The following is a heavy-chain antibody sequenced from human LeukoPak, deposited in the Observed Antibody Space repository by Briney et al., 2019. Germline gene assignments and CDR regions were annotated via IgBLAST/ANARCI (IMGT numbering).Heavy chain of an antibody. V-gene: IGHV3-30*02. J-gene: IGHJ4*02. CDR1: GFTFSSYG. CDR3: AKDMGYNTGWTRFDY. Sequence: GGSLRLSCAASGFTFSSYGMHWVRQAQGKGLDWVAFIRYDGSNQYYADSVKGRFTISRDSSKNTLYLQMDSLRGDDTAVYYCAKDMGYNTGWTRFDYWGQGTLVTVSS. CDR2: IRYDGSNQ. D-gene: IGHD6-19*01.